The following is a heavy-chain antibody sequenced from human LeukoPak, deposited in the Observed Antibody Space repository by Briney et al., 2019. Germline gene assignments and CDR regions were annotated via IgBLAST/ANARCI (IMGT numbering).Heavy chain of an antibody. CDR1: GGSFSGYY. Sequence: SETLSLTCAVYGGSFSGYYWSWIRQPPGKGLEWIGEINHSGNTNYNPSLKSRVTISVDTSKNQFSLKLSSVTAADTAVYYCARRSLRWYPYYSDYWGQGTLVTVSS. V-gene: IGHV4-34*01. D-gene: IGHD4-23*01. J-gene: IGHJ4*02. CDR2: INHSGNT. CDR3: ARRSLRWYPYYSDY.